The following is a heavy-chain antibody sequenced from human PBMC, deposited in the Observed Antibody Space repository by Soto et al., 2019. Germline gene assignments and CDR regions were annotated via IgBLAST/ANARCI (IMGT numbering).Heavy chain of an antibody. CDR1: GFTFSSYA. J-gene: IGHJ4*02. Sequence: PGGSLRLSCAASGFTFSSYAMHWVHQAPGKGLEWVAVISYDGSNKYYADSVKGRFTISRDNSKNTLYLQMNSLRAEDTAVYYCARDSSLFSLDYWGQGTLVTVSS. CDR3: ARDSSLFSLDY. D-gene: IGHD3-9*01. CDR2: ISYDGSNK. V-gene: IGHV3-30-3*01.